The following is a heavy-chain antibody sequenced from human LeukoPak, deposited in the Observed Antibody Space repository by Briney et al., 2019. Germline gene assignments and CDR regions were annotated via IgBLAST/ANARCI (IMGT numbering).Heavy chain of an antibody. CDR2: IHSDGIGT. V-gene: IGHV3-74*01. J-gene: IGHJ4*02. Sequence: GGSLRLSCAASGFTFSSYWMHWIRQAPGKGLVWVSRIHSDGIGTSYADSVRGRFTISRDNAKNTVYLQMNSLRAEDTAVYYCARDQGSFDYWGQGTLVTVSS. CDR3: ARDQGSFDY. CDR1: GFTFSSYW.